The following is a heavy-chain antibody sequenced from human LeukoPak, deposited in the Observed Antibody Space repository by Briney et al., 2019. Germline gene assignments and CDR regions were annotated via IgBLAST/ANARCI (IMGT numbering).Heavy chain of an antibody. V-gene: IGHV3-23*01. CDR3: AKDLGRYRNNFFDY. CDR1: GFTFSSYA. J-gene: IGHJ4*02. D-gene: IGHD1-26*01. CDR2: ISGSGGGT. Sequence: GGSLRLSCAASGFTFSSYAMSWVRQAPDKGLEWVSTISGSGGGTYYADSVKGRFTISRDDSKNTLYLQMNSLRADDTAVYYCAKDLGRYRNNFFDYWGQGNLVTASS.